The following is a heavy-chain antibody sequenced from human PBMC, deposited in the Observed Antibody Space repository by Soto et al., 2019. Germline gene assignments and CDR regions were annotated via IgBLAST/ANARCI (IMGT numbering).Heavy chain of an antibody. CDR1: GDTDTNYV. V-gene: IGHV1-69*13. J-gene: IGHJ6*02. Sequence: SVKVSCKASGDTDTNYVISWVRQAPGQGLEWMGGIFPKFGTTYSAQKLQDRLTITADESTSTVYMQLSSLRLDDTAVYYCEAEMTFGKLSVVWGQGTTGTVS. CDR2: IFPKFGTT. D-gene: IGHD3-16*02. CDR3: EAEMTFGKLSVV.